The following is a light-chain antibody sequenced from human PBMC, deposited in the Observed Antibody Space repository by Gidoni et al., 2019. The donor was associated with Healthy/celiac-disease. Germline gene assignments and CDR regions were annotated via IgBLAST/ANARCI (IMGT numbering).Light chain of an antibody. CDR2: KVS. V-gene: IGKV2-30*02. Sequence: GVMTQSPLSLHVPLGQPSSISCRSSQSLVHRDGNSYLHWFQQSPGQSPRRLIYKVSNRDSGVPDRFSGSGSGTDFTLKISRVEAEDVGVYYCMQGKHWPPWTFGQGTKVEIK. CDR1: QSLVHRDGNSY. CDR3: MQGKHWPPWT. J-gene: IGKJ1*01.